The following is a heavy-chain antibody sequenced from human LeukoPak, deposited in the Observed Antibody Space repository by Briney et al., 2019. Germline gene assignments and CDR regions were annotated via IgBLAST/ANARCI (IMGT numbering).Heavy chain of an antibody. CDR1: GFTFSSYW. J-gene: IGHJ4*02. V-gene: IGHV3-7*01. CDR3: ARAPLSYYYDSSGYPLGY. D-gene: IGHD3-22*01. CDR2: IKQDGSEK. Sequence: PGGSLRLSCAASGFTFSSYWMSWVRQAPGKGLEWVANIKQDGSEKYYADSVKGRFTISRDNAKNSLYLQMNSLRAEDTAVYYCARAPLSYYYDSSGYPLGYWGQGTLVTVSS.